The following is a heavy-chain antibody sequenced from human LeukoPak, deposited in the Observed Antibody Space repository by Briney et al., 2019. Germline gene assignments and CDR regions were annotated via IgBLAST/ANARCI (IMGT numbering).Heavy chain of an antibody. D-gene: IGHD5-24*01. CDR3: ASLSGDGYNSDY. CDR1: GGSISSSSYY. Sequence: SETLSLTCTVSGGSISSSSYYWGWIRQPPGKGLEWIGSIYYSGSTYYNPSLKSRVTISVDTSKNQFSLKLSSVTAADTAVYYCASLSGDGYNSDYWGQGTLVTVSS. CDR2: IYYSGST. J-gene: IGHJ4*02. V-gene: IGHV4-39*01.